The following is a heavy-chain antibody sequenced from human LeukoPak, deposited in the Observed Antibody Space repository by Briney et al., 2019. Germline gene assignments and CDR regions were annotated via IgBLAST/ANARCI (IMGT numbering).Heavy chain of an antibody. V-gene: IGHV4-31*03. J-gene: IGHJ6*02. CDR2: IYYSGST. D-gene: IGHD3-16*02. CDR3: ARGPSSFGGVIVAPYYYGMDV. CDR1: GGSISSGGYY. Sequence: PSETLSLTCTVSGGSISSGGYYWSWIRQHPGKGLEWIGYIYYSGSTYYNPSLKSRVTISVDTSKNQFSLKLSSVAAADTAVYYCARGPSSFGGVIVAPYYYGMDVWDQGTTVTVSS.